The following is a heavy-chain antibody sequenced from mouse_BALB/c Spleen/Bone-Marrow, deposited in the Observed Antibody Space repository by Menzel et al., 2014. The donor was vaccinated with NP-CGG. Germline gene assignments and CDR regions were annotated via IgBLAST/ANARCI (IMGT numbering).Heavy chain of an antibody. CDR3: ANYRYGWYFDV. J-gene: IGHJ1*01. CDR2: IDPANGNT. CDR1: GFNIKDTY. D-gene: IGHD2-14*01. Sequence: VHLVESGAELVKPGASVKLSCTASGFNIKDTYMHWVKQRPEQGLEWIGRIDPANGNTKYDPKFQGKATITADTSSNTAYLQLSSLTSEDTAVYYCANYRYGWYFDVWGAGTTVTVSS. V-gene: IGHV14-3*02.